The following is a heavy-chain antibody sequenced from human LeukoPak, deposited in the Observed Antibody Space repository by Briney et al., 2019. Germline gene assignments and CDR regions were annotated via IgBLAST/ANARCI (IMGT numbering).Heavy chain of an antibody. CDR1: GFTFGSYS. V-gene: IGHV3-48*01. CDR2: ISSSSSTI. J-gene: IGHJ4*02. CDR3: ARDGRFDY. Sequence: GGSLRLSCAASGFTFGSYSMNWVRQAPGKGLEWVSYISSSSSTIYYADSVKGRFIISRDNAKNSLYLQMNSLRAEDTAVYYCARDGRFDYWGQGTLVTVSS.